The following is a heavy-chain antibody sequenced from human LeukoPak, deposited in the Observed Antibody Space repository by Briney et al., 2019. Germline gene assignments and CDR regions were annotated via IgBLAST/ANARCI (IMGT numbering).Heavy chain of an antibody. CDR2: IKIDGSEI. CDR1: GFTFSDYW. CDR3: AREGTLRAHWDPFDY. Sequence: GGSLRLSCVVSGFTFSDYWMSWVRQAPGKGLEWVATIKIDGSEIYYVDSVKGRFTISRDNARNSVYLQMNSLRGEDTAIYYCAREGTLRAHWDPFDYWGQGTLVIVSS. J-gene: IGHJ4*02. D-gene: IGHD7-27*01. V-gene: IGHV3-7*01.